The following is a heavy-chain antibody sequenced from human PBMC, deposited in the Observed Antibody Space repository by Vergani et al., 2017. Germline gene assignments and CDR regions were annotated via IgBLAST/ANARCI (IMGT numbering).Heavy chain of an antibody. Sequence: QVQLQESGPGLVKPSQTLSLTCTVSVGSISSGDYYWSWIRQPPGKGLEWIGYIYYSGSTYYNPSLKSRVTISVDTSKNQFSLKLSSVTAADTAVYYCARVSMVRGVIYYYYGMDVWGQGTTVTVSS. CDR3: ARVSMVRGVIYYYYGMDV. CDR2: IYYSGST. D-gene: IGHD3-10*01. CDR1: VGSISSGDYY. V-gene: IGHV4-30-4*08. J-gene: IGHJ6*02.